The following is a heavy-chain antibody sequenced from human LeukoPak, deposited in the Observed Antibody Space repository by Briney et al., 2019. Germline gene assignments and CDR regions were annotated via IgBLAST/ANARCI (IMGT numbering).Heavy chain of an antibody. CDR3: ARGVLLWFGDAFDY. J-gene: IGHJ4*02. V-gene: IGHV4-34*01. CDR1: GGSFSGYY. CDR2: INHSGST. Sequence: PSETLSLTCAVYGGSFSGYYWSWIRQPPGKGLEGIGEINHSGSTNYNPSLKSRVTISVDTSKNQFSLKLSSVTAADTAVYYCARGVLLWFGDAFDYWGQGTLVTVSS. D-gene: IGHD3-10*01.